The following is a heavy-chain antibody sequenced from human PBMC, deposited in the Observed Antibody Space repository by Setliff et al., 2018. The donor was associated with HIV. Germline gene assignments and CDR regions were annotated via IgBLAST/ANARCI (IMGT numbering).Heavy chain of an antibody. CDR2: IKKDGREK. D-gene: IGHD1-26*01. V-gene: IGHV3-7*03. Sequence: GGSLRLSCVVSGLTFNRYWMSWVRQAPGKGLEWVATIKKDGREKYYVDSVKGRFTISRDNARTSLYLEMSSLRVEDTAVYFCASMWKVGAWGRGTLVTVSS. J-gene: IGHJ5*02. CDR1: GLTFNRYW. CDR3: ASMWKVGA.